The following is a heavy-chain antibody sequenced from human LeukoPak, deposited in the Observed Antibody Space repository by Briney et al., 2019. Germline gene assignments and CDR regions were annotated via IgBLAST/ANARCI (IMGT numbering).Heavy chain of an antibody. CDR1: GFTFSTYT. CDR2: IWYDGTNK. D-gene: IGHD2/OR15-2a*01. CDR3: AREGPRGNSQFDY. Sequence: PGGSLRLSCAASGFTFSTYTMFWVRQAPGKGLEWVALIWYDGTNKYYTDSVKGRLTISRDNSKNTLYLQMNSLRAEDTAVYYCAREGPRGNSQFDYWGQGTLVTVSS. J-gene: IGHJ4*02. V-gene: IGHV3-33*08.